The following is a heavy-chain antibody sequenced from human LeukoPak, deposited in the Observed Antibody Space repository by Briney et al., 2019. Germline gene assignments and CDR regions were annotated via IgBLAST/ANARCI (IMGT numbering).Heavy chain of an antibody. CDR2: INPNSGGT. J-gene: IGHJ4*02. V-gene: IGHV1-2*02. CDR1: GYTFTGYY. CDR3: ASTSKVVVTYYFDY. Sequence: GASVKVSYKASGYTFTGYYMHWVRQAPGQGLEWMGWINPNSGGTNYAQKFQGRVTMTRDTSISTAYMELSRLRSDDTAVYYCASTSKVVVTYYFDYWGQGTLVTVSS. D-gene: IGHD3-22*01.